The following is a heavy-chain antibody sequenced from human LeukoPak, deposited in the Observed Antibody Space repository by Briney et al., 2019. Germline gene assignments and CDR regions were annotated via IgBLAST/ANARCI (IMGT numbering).Heavy chain of an antibody. CDR2: INHSGST. V-gene: IGHV4-34*01. CDR3: ARVRWTYGMDV. Sequence: PSETLSLTCAVYGGSFSGYYWSWIRQPPGKGLEWIGEINHSGSTNYNPSLKGRVTISIDTSKNQFSLKLSSVTAADTAVYYCARVRWTYGMDVWGQGTTVTVSS. CDR1: GGSFSGYY. J-gene: IGHJ6*02. D-gene: IGHD4-23*01.